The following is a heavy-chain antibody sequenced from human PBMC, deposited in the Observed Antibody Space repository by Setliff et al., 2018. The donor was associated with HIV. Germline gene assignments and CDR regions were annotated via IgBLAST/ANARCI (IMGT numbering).Heavy chain of an antibody. V-gene: IGHV1-69*13. CDR1: GRTFTSSA. J-gene: IGHJ4*02. Sequence: SVKVSSKASGRTFTSSAISWVRQARGQGLEWMGAIIPHFDAPQYAQKFQGRVTITADQSTGTASMELSGLTSEGTAVYYCASPRLDWSFSHFDYWGQGTPGTVS. CDR3: ASPRLDWSFSHFDY. D-gene: IGHD3-9*01. CDR2: IIPHFDAP.